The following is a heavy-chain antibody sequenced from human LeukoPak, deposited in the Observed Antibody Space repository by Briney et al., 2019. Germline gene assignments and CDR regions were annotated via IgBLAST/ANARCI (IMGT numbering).Heavy chain of an antibody. CDR3: ARGRIIRGYFDY. Sequence: GGSLRLSCAASGFIFSSYETNWVRQAPGKGLEWVSYISSGGSIIYYADSVRGRFTISRDNAKNSLYLQMNSLRAEDTALYYCARGRIIRGYFDYWGQGTLVTVSS. CDR1: GFIFSSYE. D-gene: IGHD2/OR15-2a*01. CDR2: ISSGGSII. J-gene: IGHJ4*02. V-gene: IGHV3-48*03.